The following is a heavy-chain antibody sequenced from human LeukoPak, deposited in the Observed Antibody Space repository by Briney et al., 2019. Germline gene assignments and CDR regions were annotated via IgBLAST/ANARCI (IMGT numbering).Heavy chain of an antibody. CDR2: IYSGGST. V-gene: IGHV3-66*01. Sequence: GGSLRLSRAASGFTLSSNYMSWVRQAPGKGLEWVSVIYSGGSTYYTDSVKGRFTISRDNSKNTLYLQMNSMRAEDTAGYYCARSVARGYECDYWGQGTLVTVSS. J-gene: IGHJ4*02. CDR3: ARSVARGYECDY. CDR1: GFTLSSNY. D-gene: IGHD1-1*01.